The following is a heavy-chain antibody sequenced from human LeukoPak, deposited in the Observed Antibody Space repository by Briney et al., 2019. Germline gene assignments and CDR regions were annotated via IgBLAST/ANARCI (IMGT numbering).Heavy chain of an antibody. J-gene: IGHJ3*02. CDR3: ARRLGWCNNTSGCDDESDAFDI. Sequence: GGSLRLSCAASGFTFSSYGMHWVRQAPGKGLEWVAVISYDGSNKYYADSVKGRFTISRDNSKNTLYLQMNSLRAEDTAVYYCARRLGWCNNTSGCDDESDAFDIWGQGTMVTVSS. CDR1: GFTFSSYG. D-gene: IGHD2-2*01. CDR2: ISYDGSNK. V-gene: IGHV3-30*03.